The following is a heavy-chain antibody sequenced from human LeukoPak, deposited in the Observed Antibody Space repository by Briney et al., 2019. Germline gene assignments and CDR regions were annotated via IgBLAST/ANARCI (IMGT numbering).Heavy chain of an antibody. CDR2: IYYSGSA. CDR1: GGSISSSSYY. D-gene: IGHD3-16*02. Sequence: SETLSLTCTVSGGSISSSSYYWGWIRQPPGKGLEWIGSIYYSGSAYYNPSLKSRVTISVDTSKNQFSLKLSSVTAADTAVYYCARDLSVIPNWFDPWGQGTLVTVSS. J-gene: IGHJ5*02. CDR3: ARDLSVIPNWFDP. V-gene: IGHV4-39*07.